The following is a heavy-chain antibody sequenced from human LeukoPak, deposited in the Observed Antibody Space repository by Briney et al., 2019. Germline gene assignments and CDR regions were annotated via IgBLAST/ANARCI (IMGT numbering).Heavy chain of an antibody. CDR1: GGSISSTVYY. J-gene: IGHJ4*02. V-gene: IGHV4-39*07. CDR3: ARDHGSSNWFYY. CDR2: IYYSGST. D-gene: IGHD1-20*01. Sequence: SETLSLTCSVSGGSISSTVYYWGWIRQPPGEGLEWIGTIYYSGSTCYNPSLKSRVTISLDTSKNQLSLKLNSVTAADTAVYYCARDHGSSNWFYYWGQGTLVTVSS.